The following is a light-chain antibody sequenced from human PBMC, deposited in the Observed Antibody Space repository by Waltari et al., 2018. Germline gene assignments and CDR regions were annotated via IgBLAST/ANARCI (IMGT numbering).Light chain of an antibody. V-gene: IGLV7-46*01. Sequence: QAVVTQEPSLTVSPGGTVTLPCGSSTGAVTSGHYPYWFQQKPGQAPRTLIYDTNNKHSWTPARFSGSLLGDKAALTLSGAQPEDEAEYYCLLSYSGARYWVFGGGTKLTVL. CDR2: DTN. CDR3: LLSYSGARYWV. J-gene: IGLJ3*02. CDR1: TGAVTSGHY.